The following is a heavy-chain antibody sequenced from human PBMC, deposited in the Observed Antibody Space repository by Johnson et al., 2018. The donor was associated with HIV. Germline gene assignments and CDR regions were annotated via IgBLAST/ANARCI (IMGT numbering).Heavy chain of an antibody. J-gene: IGHJ3*02. D-gene: IGHD3-22*01. CDR1: GFTFSNYA. Sequence: QVQLVESGGGVVQPGRSLRLSCAATGFTFSNYAMHWVRQAPGKGLEWVAVISYDGSNKYYADSVKGRFTISRDNSKNTLYLQMNSLRTEDTAGYYCARGRGCQYYDSRGYSDDAFDIWGQGTMVTVSS. CDR3: ARGRGCQYYDSRGYSDDAFDI. CDR2: ISYDGSNK. V-gene: IGHV3-30-3*01.